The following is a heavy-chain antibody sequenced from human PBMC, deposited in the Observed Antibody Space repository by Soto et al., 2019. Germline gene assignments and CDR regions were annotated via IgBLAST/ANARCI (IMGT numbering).Heavy chain of an antibody. Sequence: GGSLRLSCAASGFPFSSSWMHWVRQAPGKGLEWVAVISYDGSNKYYADSVKGRFTISRDNSKNTLYLQMNSLRAEDTAVYYCAKEAGSSGYYSYFDYWGQGTLVTVSS. CDR1: GFPFSSSW. D-gene: IGHD3-22*01. J-gene: IGHJ4*02. CDR3: AKEAGSSGYYSYFDY. CDR2: ISYDGSNK. V-gene: IGHV3-30*18.